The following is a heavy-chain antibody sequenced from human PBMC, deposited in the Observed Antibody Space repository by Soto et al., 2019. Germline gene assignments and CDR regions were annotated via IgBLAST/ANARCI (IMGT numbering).Heavy chain of an antibody. CDR3: ARTTFYDIFTAYYSLFDY. CDR1: GGSISSGSFY. D-gene: IGHD3-9*01. V-gene: IGHV4-31*03. CDR2: ISDSGSS. Sequence: QVQLQESGPGLVKPSQTLTLTCTVSGGSISSGSFYWSWIRQHPGRGLEWIGHISDSGSSYYNPSIERRVTISVDTSQNQFSPKLSAVTAADTAVYFCARTTFYDIFTAYYSLFDYWGQGTLVTVSS. J-gene: IGHJ4*02.